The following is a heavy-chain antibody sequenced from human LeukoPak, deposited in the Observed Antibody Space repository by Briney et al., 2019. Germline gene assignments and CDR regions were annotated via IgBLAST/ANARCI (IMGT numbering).Heavy chain of an antibody. V-gene: IGHV1-2*06. D-gene: IGHD4-23*01. CDR3: ARGLLNKYGGVVY. J-gene: IGHJ4*02. CDR1: GYTFTGYY. CDR2: INPNSGGT. Sequence: ASVKVSCKASGYTFTGYYMHWVRQAPGQGLEWMGRINPNSGGTNYAQKFQGRVTMTRDTSISTAYMELSRLRSDDTAVYYCARGLLNKYGGVVYWGQGTLVTVSS.